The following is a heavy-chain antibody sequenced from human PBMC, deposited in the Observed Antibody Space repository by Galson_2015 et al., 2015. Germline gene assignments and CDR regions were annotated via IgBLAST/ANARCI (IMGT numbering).Heavy chain of an antibody. Sequence: SLRLSCAASGFTFSGSAMHWVRQASGKGLEWVGRIRSKANSYETAYAASVRVRFTNSRDDSKNTAYLNMNSLKTEDTAVYDCTRRGVTIYYDSSGACASWGKGPL. CDR1: GFTFSGSA. J-gene: IGHJ5*02. CDR2: IRSKANSYET. V-gene: IGHV3-73*01. D-gene: IGHD3-22*01. CDR3: TRRGVTIYYDSSGACAS.